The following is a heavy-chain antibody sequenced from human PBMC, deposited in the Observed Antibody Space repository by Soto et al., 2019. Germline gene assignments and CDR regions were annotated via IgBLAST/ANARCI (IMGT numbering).Heavy chain of an antibody. J-gene: IGHJ4*02. Sequence: VQRGESGGGVVQTGRSLRLSCAASGFTFSDYAMHWVRQAPGKGLAWVAVVSHDGRNTHYVDSVTGRFTISRDSSKNTVSLEMTSLRAEDTAVYYCAKGGRQWLVTSDFNYWGQGAMVTVSS. V-gene: IGHV3-30*18. CDR3: AKGGRQWLVTSDFNY. CDR2: VSHDGRNT. D-gene: IGHD6-19*01. CDR1: GFTFSDYA.